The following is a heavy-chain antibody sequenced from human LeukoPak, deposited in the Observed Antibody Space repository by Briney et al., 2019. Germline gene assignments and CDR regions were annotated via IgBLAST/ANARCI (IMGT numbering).Heavy chain of an antibody. D-gene: IGHD2-2*01. CDR3: ARGVVPAANVAY. J-gene: IGHJ4*02. V-gene: IGHV3-7*04. CDR2: IKQDGSDK. CDR1: GFTVSSNY. Sequence: GGSLRLSCAASGFTVSSNYMSWVRQAPGKGLEWVANIKQDGSDKYYVDSVKGRFTISRDNANNSLYLQMNSLRAEDTAVYYCARGVVPAANVAYWGQGTLVTVSS.